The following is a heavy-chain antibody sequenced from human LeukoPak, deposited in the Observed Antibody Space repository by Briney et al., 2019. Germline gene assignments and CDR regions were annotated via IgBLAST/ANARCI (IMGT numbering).Heavy chain of an antibody. CDR2: ISYSGST. J-gene: IGHJ3*02. V-gene: IGHV4-39*07. Sequence: PSETLSLTCILSGGSISRSSYYWGWLRQPPGKGLEWIGSISYSGSTDYNPSLRSRVIISADTSKNQFSLKLSSVTAADTAVYYCARGRGYYGSGSPNDAFDIWGQGTMVTVSS. CDR3: ARGRGYYGSGSPNDAFDI. D-gene: IGHD3-10*01. CDR1: GGSISRSSYY.